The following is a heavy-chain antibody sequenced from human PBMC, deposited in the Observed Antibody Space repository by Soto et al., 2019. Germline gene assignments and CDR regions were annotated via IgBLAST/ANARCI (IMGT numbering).Heavy chain of an antibody. Sequence: SETLSLTCTVSGGSISSYYCSWIRQPPGKGLEWIGYIYYSGSTNYSPSLKSRVTISVDTSKNQFSLKLSSVTAADTAVYYCARIGDSYYYYGMDVWAKGPRSPSP. D-gene: IGHD2-21*02. CDR3: ARIGDSYYYYGMDV. J-gene: IGHJ6*02. CDR2: IYYSGST. V-gene: IGHV4-59*12. CDR1: GGSISSYY.